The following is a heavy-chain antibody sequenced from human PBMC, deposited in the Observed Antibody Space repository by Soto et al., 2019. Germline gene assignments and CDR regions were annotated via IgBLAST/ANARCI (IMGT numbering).Heavy chain of an antibody. Sequence: GESLKISCKGSGYSFTSYWIGWVRQMPGKGLEWMGIIYPGDSDTRYSPSFQGQVTISADKSISTAYLQWSSLKASDTAMYYCATSLFYDSSGYWVYYFDYWGQGTLVTVSS. CDR2: IYPGDSDT. D-gene: IGHD3-22*01. CDR1: GYSFTSYW. CDR3: ATSLFYDSSGYWVYYFDY. J-gene: IGHJ4*02. V-gene: IGHV5-51*01.